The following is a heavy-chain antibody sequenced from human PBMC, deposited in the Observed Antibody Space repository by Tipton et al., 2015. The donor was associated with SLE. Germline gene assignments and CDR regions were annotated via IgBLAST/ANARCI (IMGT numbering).Heavy chain of an antibody. CDR3: ARDSRTTAAAFDI. J-gene: IGHJ3*02. V-gene: IGHV4-4*02. Sequence: TLSLTCDVSGGSISSSNWWSWVRQPPGKGLEWIGEIYQSGSSGSTNYNPSVRSRVTFSLDKSKNQFFLKLSSVTAADTAVYYCARDSRTTAAAFDIWGQGTMVTVSS. CDR2: IYQSGSSGST. D-gene: IGHD1-7*01. CDR1: GGSISSSNW.